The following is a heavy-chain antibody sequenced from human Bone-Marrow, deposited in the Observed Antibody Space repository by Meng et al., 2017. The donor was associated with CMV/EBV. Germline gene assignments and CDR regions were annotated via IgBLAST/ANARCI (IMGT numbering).Heavy chain of an antibody. J-gene: IGHJ5*02. CDR2: SRNKANNHVT. V-gene: IGHV3-72*01. Sequence: GGSLRLSCAAAGFSFSDYAMNWVRQAPGKGLEWVGRSRNKANNHVTEYAASVKGRFTISRDDSKNSLYLQMNSLRTEDTAVYFCVREVAAAYSAPWGQGTLVTVSS. CDR1: GFSFSDYA. CDR3: VREVAAAYSAP. D-gene: IGHD2-15*01.